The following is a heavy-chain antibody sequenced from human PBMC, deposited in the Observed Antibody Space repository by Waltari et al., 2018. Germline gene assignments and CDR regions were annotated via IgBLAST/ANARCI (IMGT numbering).Heavy chain of an antibody. V-gene: IGHV4-4*07. J-gene: IGHJ5*02. D-gene: IGHD3-16*01. Sequence: QVQLQESGPGLVKTSETLSLTCTVSGGSISTYYWTWIRQPAGKGLEWIGRINTGGNTNHNPSLKSRVTVSVDTSKNQFALTLSSVTAADTAVYYCAREVGGSRWFDPWGQGTLVTVSS. CDR2: INTGGNT. CDR1: GGSISTYY. CDR3: AREVGGSRWFDP.